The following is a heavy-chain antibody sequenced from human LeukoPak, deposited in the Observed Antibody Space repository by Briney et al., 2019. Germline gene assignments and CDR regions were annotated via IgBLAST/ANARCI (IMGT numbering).Heavy chain of an antibody. Sequence: GGSLRLSCAASGFMFSRYWMTWIRQAPGKGLEWVANIKEDGSEKYYVDSVKGRFTISRDNAKNSMYLQMNSLRAEDTAVYYCARDLSTGMPGGFDYWGQGILVTVSS. V-gene: IGHV3-7*01. CDR2: IKEDGSEK. J-gene: IGHJ4*02. D-gene: IGHD2-8*02. CDR3: ARDLSTGMPGGFDY. CDR1: GFMFSRYW.